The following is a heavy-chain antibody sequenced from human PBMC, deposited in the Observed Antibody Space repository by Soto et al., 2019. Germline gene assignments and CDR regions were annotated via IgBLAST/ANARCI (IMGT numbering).Heavy chain of an antibody. CDR2: IIPILGIA. D-gene: IGHD2-21*02. CDR3: ARDLSGDRGDDWDDAFDI. CDR1: GGTFSSYT. V-gene: IGHV1-69*04. Sequence: GASVKVSCKASGGTFSSYTISWVRQAPGQGLEWMGRIIPILGIANYAQKFQGRVTITADKSTSTAYMELSSLRSGDTGVYYCARDLSGDRGDDWDDAFDIWGQGTMVTVSS. J-gene: IGHJ3*02.